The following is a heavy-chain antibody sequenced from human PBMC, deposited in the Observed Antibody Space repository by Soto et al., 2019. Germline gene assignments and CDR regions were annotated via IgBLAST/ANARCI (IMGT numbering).Heavy chain of an antibody. CDR2: INHSGST. J-gene: IGHJ3*02. D-gene: IGHD4-17*01. V-gene: IGHV4-34*01. Sequence: SETLSLTCAVYGGSFSGYYWSWIRQPPGKGLEWIGEINHSGSTNYNPSLKSRVTISVDTSKNQFSLKLSSVTAADTAVDYCATWLDYGETDAFDIWGQGTMVTVSS. CDR1: GGSFSGYY. CDR3: ATWLDYGETDAFDI.